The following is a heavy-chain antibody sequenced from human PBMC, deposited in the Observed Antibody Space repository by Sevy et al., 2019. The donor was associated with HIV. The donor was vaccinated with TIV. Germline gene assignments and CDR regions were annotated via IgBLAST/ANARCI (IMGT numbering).Heavy chain of an antibody. D-gene: IGHD3-10*01. J-gene: IGHJ6*02. V-gene: IGHV3-30*18. CDR1: GFTFSSYG. Sequence: GGSLRLSCAASGFTFSSYGMHWVRQAPGKGLEWVAVISYDGSNKYYADSVKGRFPISRDNSKNTLYLQMNSLRAEDTAVYYCAKDYLTAMVRGVTPALYYYYGMDVWGLGTTVTVSS. CDR2: ISYDGSNK. CDR3: AKDYLTAMVRGVTPALYYYYGMDV.